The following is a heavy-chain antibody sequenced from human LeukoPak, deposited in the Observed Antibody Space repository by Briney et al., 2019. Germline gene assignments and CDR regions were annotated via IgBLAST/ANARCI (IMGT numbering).Heavy chain of an antibody. CDR1: GGSISSYY. CDR2: IYYSGST. D-gene: IGHD5-24*01. CDR3: ARGDGYNYPDGFDI. J-gene: IGHJ3*02. V-gene: IGHV4-59*12. Sequence: SETLSLTCTVSGGSISSYYWSWLRQPPGKGLEWIGYIYYSGSTNYNPSLKSRVTISVDTSKNQFSLKLSSVTAADTAVYYCARGDGYNYPDGFDIWGQGTMVTVSS.